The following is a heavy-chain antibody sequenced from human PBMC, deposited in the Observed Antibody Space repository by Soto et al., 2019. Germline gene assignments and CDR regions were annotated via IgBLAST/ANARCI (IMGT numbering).Heavy chain of an antibody. CDR3: ARHNRDY. CDR1: GFTFSNYW. CDR2: ISSDGSST. Sequence: GGSLRLSCAASGFTFSNYWMHWVRQAPGKGLVWVSRISSDGSSTDYADSVKGRFTISRDNAKNTLYLQMDSLRAEDTAMYYCARHNRDYWGQETLVTVSS. V-gene: IGHV3-74*01. J-gene: IGHJ4*02.